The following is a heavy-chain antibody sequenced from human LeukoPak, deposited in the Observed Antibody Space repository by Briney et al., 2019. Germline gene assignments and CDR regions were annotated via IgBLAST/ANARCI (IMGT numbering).Heavy chain of an antibody. D-gene: IGHD5-12*01. J-gene: IGHJ4*02. V-gene: IGHV3-33*01. Sequence: GRSLRLSCGAPGFTFSTYGMHGVPRAPGKAREGGAFILNDGSNKYYADSVEGRFTISRDNSKNTLYMQMNSLRAEDTAVYYCARNSYYEYYFDYWGQGTLVTVSS. CDR3: ARNSYYEYYFDY. CDR1: GFTFSTYG. CDR2: ILNDGSNK.